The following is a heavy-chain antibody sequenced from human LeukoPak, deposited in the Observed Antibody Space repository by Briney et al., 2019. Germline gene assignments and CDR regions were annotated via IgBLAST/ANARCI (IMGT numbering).Heavy chain of an antibody. CDR3: ARRAGAYSHPYDY. CDR1: GFTFSSYN. V-gene: IGHV3-21*04. CDR2: ISSSGSYI. D-gene: IGHD4/OR15-4a*01. J-gene: IGHJ4*02. Sequence: PGGSLRLSCAASGFTFSSYNMNWVRQAPGKGLEWVSSISSSGSYIYYADSVKGRFTISRDNSKNTLYLQMNSLRAEDTAVYYCARRAGAYSHPYDYWGQGTLVTVSS.